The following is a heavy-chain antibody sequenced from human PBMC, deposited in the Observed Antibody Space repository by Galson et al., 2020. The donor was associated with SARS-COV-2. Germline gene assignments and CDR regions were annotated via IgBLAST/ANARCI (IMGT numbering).Heavy chain of an antibody. J-gene: IGHJ4*02. V-gene: IGHV3-30-3*01. CDR1: GFTFSRYA. CDR2: ISYDGSNK. Sequence: TGGSLRLSCAASGFTFSRYAMHWVRQAPGKGLEWVAVISYDGSNKYYADSVKGRFTISRDNSKNTLYLQMNSLRAEDTAVYYCARDGGGYNDYWGQGTLVTVSS. D-gene: IGHD5-12*01. CDR3: ARDGGGYNDY.